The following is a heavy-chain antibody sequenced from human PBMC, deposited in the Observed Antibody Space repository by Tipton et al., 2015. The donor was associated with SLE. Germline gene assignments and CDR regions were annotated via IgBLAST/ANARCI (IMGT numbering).Heavy chain of an antibody. D-gene: IGHD4-17*01. CDR2: ITAGNGNT. J-gene: IGHJ2*01. V-gene: IGHV1-3*01. Sequence: QSGAEVKKPGASVKVSCKASGYTFTSYTIHWVRQAPGQRLEWMGWITAGNGNTKYSQKFQGRVTITRDTAASTAYMELSSLRFEDAAVYYCARGPVRPSTWYFDLWGRGTLVTVSP. CDR1: GYTFTSYT. CDR3: ARGPVRPSTWYFDL.